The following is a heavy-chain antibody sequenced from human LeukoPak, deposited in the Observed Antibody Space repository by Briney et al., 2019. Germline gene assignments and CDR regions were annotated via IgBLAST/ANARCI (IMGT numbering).Heavy chain of an antibody. D-gene: IGHD2-8*01. V-gene: IGHV4-34*01. CDR3: ARVFVFGGHCTNGVCYHWGPDV. J-gene: IGHJ6*04. CDR1: GGSFSGYY. CDR2: INHSGST. Sequence: SETLSLTCAVYGGSFSGYYWSWLRQPPRKGLEWIGEINHSGSTNYNPSLKSRVTITVDTSKNQFSLKLSSVTAADTAVYYCARVFVFGGHCTNGVCYHWGPDVWGKGTTVTVSS.